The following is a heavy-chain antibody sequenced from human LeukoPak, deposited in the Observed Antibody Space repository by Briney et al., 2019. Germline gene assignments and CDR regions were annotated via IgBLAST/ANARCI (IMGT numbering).Heavy chain of an antibody. CDR1: GFTFSSYA. V-gene: IGHV3-48*03. Sequence: GRSLRLSCAASGFTFSSYAMHWVRQAPGKVLEWVSYISSSGSTIYYADSVKGRFTISRDNAKNSLYLQMNSLRAEDTAVYYCAELGITMIGGVWGKGTTVTISS. CDR2: ISSSGSTI. CDR3: AELGITMIGGV. J-gene: IGHJ6*04. D-gene: IGHD3-10*02.